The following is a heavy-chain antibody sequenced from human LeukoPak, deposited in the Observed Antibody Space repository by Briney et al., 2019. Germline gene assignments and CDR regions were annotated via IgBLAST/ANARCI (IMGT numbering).Heavy chain of an antibody. V-gene: IGHV3-48*01. CDR3: ARSYYYDSSGYPNFDY. CDR1: EFTFSSYT. Sequence: GGSLRLSCAASEFTFSSYTMHWVRQAPGKGLEWVAYISSSRSNKYYADSVKGRFTISRDNAQYSLYLQMNSLRAEDTAVYYCARSYYYDSSGYPNFDYWGQGSLVTVSS. D-gene: IGHD3-22*01. J-gene: IGHJ4*02. CDR2: ISSSRSNK.